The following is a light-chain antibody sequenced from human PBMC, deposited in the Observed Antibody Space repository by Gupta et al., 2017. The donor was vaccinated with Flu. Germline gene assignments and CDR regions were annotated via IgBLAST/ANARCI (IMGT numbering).Light chain of an antibody. CDR2: GNN. V-gene: IGLV1-40*01. CDR3: QSYDSSLSVTWV. J-gene: IGLJ3*02. CDR1: SSNIGAGYD. Sequence: QSVLTQPPSVSGAPGQRVTISCTGSSSNIGAGYDVHWYQQLPGTAPKLLIYGNNNRPSGVPDRFSGSRSGTSAPLAITGLQAEDEADYYCQSYDSSLSVTWVFGGGTKLTVL.